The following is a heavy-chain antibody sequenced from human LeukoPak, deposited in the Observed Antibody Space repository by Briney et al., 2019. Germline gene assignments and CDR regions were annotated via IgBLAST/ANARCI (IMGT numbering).Heavy chain of an antibody. CDR2: IRGSGGTT. CDR3: AKAGYCSGGSCPAPSLNWFDP. Sequence: SGGSLRLSCAASGFTFSSNAMRWVRQAPGKGLEWVSAIRGSGGTTYYADSVKGRFTISRDNSKNTLYLQMNSLRAEDTAVYYCAKAGYCSGGSCPAPSLNWFDPWGQGTLVTVSS. J-gene: IGHJ5*02. D-gene: IGHD2-15*01. V-gene: IGHV3-23*01. CDR1: GFTFSSNA.